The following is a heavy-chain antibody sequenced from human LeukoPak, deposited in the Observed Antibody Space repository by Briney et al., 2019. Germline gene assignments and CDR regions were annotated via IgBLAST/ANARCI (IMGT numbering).Heavy chain of an antibody. CDR1: GYTFTGYY. CDR3: ARQYSGSYYRFDY. Sequence: ASVKVPCKASGYTFTGYYMHWVRQAPGQGLEWMGWINPNSGGTNYAQKFQGRVTMTRDTSISTAYMELSRLRSDDTAVYYCARQYSGSYYRFDYWGQGTLVTVSS. J-gene: IGHJ4*02. CDR2: INPNSGGT. D-gene: IGHD1-26*01. V-gene: IGHV1-2*02.